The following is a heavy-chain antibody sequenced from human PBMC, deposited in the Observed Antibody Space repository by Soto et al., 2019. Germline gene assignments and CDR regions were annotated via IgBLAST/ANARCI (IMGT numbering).Heavy chain of an antibody. J-gene: IGHJ4*02. CDR2: IYYSGST. CDR3: ARPGRYSSSFTDY. Sequence: QLQLQESGPGLVKPSETLSLTCTVSGGSISSSSYYWGWIRQPPGKGLEWIGSIYYSGSTYYNPSLKSRVTLSVDTSKNQFSLKLSSVTAADTAVYYCARPGRYSSSFTDYWGQGTLVTVSS. D-gene: IGHD6-13*01. V-gene: IGHV4-39*01. CDR1: GGSISSSSYY.